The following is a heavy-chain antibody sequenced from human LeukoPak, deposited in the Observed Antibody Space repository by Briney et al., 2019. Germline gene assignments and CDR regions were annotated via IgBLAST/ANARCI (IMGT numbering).Heavy chain of an antibody. Sequence: GGSLRLSCGASGFTFNNYGMNWVRQAPGKGLEWVSAISGSGDNTYYADSVKGRFTISRDNSKNTLYLQMNSLRAEDTAIYYCARAPAYGSGSYFVVTATSDHAFDIWGQGTMVTVSS. CDR3: ARAPAYGSGSYFVVTATSDHAFDI. CDR2: ISGSGDNT. D-gene: IGHD3-10*01. V-gene: IGHV3-23*01. CDR1: GFTFNNYG. J-gene: IGHJ3*02.